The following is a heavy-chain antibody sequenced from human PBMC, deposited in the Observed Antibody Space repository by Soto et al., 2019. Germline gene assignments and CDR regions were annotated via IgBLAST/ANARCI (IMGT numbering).Heavy chain of an antibody. J-gene: IGHJ4*02. D-gene: IGHD2-15*01. V-gene: IGHV1-18*01. CDR3: ARQMGLVVVAATFDY. CDR2: ISAYNGNT. Sequence: QVQLVQSGAEVKKPGASVKVSCKASGYTFTSYGISWVRQAPGQGLEWMGWISAYNGNTNYAQKLQGRVTMTTDTSXXTAYMELRSLRSDDTAVYYCARQMGLVVVAATFDYWGQGTLVTVSS. CDR1: GYTFTSYG.